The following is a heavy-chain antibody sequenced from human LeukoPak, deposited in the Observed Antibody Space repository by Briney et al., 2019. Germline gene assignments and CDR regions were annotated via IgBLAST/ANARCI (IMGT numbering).Heavy chain of an antibody. CDR1: GDSVSSNSAA. CDR3: AREAYYYDSSGYPSPSGFDY. Sequence: SQTLSLTCAISGDSVSSNSAAWNWIRQSPSRGLEWLGRTYYRSKWYNDYAVSVKSRITINPDTSKNQFSLQLSSVTPEDTAVYYCAREAYYYDSSGYPSPSGFDYWGQGTLVTVSS. V-gene: IGHV6-1*01. D-gene: IGHD3-22*01. CDR2: TYYRSKWYN. J-gene: IGHJ4*02.